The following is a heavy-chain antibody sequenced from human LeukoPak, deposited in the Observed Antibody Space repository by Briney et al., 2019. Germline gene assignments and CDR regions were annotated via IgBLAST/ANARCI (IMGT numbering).Heavy chain of an antibody. CDR1: GGSLSSGGYY. J-gene: IGHJ6*02. V-gene: IGHV4-31*03. CDR2: IYYSGST. Sequence: PSQTLSLTCTVSGGSLSSGGYYWSWIRQHPGKGLERIGYIYYSGSTYYNPSLKSRVTISVDTSKNQFSLKLSSVTAADTAVYYCASSEATTTPPPYGMDVWGQGTTVTVSS. D-gene: IGHD5-12*01. CDR3: ASSEATTTPPPYGMDV.